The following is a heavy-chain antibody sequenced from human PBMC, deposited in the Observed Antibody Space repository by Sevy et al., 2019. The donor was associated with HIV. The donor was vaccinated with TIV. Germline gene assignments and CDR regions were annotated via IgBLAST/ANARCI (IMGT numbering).Heavy chain of an antibody. CDR1: GFIFSDYE. Sequence: GGSLRLSCAASGFIFSDYEMNWVRQRPGKGLEWVSYISSSGYVIYYADSVKGRFTVSRDNAKNSLYLQLNSLTAEDTGFYFCARDPRIGGYYPSWFDPWCQGTLVTVSS. J-gene: IGHJ5*02. V-gene: IGHV3-48*03. CDR3: ARDPRIGGYYPSWFDP. D-gene: IGHD3-3*01. CDR2: ISSSGYVI.